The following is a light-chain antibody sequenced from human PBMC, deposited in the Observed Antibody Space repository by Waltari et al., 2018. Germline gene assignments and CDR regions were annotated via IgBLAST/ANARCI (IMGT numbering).Light chain of an antibody. CDR1: SSDVGSYNY. V-gene: IGLV2-11*01. CDR3: CSYAGSYTLGV. Sequence: QSALTQPRSVSGSPGQSVTISCTGTSSDVGSYNYVSWFQQHPGKAPKLMIYDVTKRPAGVPDRLSGSKSVITASLTISGLHADDEADYYCCSYAGSYTLGVFGGGTKLTVL. J-gene: IGLJ3*02. CDR2: DVT.